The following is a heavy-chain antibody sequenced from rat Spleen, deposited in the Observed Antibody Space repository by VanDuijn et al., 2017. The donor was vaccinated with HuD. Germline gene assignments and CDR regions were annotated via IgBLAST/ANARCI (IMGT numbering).Heavy chain of an antibody. CDR3: IRESLPGYNSHWFVY. CDR2: ISSGGSP. CDR1: GFTFDDYG. Sequence: VKLVESGGGLVQPGRSLKLSCAASGFTFDDYGMAWVRQPPGKGLEWIAAISSGGSPYYNAALKSRLSISRDTSKSQVFLKMNSLQTEDTAIYFCIRESLPGYNSHWFVYWGQGTLVTVSS. J-gene: IGHJ3*01. V-gene: IGHV2S12*01. D-gene: IGHD1-4*01.